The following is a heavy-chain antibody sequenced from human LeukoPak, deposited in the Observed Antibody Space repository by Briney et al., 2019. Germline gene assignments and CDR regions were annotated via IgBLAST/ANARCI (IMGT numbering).Heavy chain of an antibody. CDR2: ISAYNGNT. J-gene: IGHJ4*02. CDR1: GYTFTSYG. V-gene: IGHV1-18*01. CDR3: GRASSDTARVSSSDY. D-gene: IGHD5-18*01. Sequence: ASVKVSCKASGYTFTSYGISWVRQAPGQGLEWMGWISAYNGNTKYAQTLQGRVTMTTDTSTSRAYMELRSLRSDDTAVYYCGRASSDTARVSSSDYWGEGTLVTVSS.